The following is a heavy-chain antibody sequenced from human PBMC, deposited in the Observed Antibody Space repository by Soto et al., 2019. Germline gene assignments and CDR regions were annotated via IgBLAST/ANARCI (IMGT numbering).Heavy chain of an antibody. CDR2: IIPIFGTA. J-gene: IGHJ3*02. CDR3: ARPIYVDTAMVADAFDI. CDR1: GGTFSSYA. V-gene: IGHV1-69*13. D-gene: IGHD5-18*01. Sequence: ASVKVSCKASGGTFSSYAISWVRQAPGQGLEWMGGIIPIFGTANYAQKFQGRVTITADESTSTAYMELSSLRSEDTAVYYCARPIYVDTAMVADAFDIWGQGTMVTVSS.